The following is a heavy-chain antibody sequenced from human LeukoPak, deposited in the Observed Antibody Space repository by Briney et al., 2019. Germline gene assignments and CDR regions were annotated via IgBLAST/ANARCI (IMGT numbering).Heavy chain of an antibody. CDR1: GASMTSYL. CDR3: ARGYIAVAGRTGYGMDV. V-gene: IGHV4-59*12. CDR2: VYHSGTT. J-gene: IGHJ6*02. Sequence: PSETLSLTCTFPGASMTSYLWSWIRQPPGRGLEWIGYVYHSGTTKYNPSLRSRVSISLDTSNSQFSLKLSSVTAADTAVYYCARGYIAVAGRTGYGMDVWGQGTTVTVSS. D-gene: IGHD6-19*01.